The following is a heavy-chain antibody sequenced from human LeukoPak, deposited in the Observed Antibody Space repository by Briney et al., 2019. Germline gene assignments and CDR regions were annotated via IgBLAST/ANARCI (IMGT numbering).Heavy chain of an antibody. CDR1: GFTFSSYS. CDR3: ATVAMVRQAHFDY. Sequence: GGSLRLSCAASGFTFSSYSMNWVRQAPGKGLEWVSSISSSSSYIYYADSVKGRFTISRDNAKNSLYLQMNSLRAEDTAVYYCATVAMVRQAHFDYWGQGTLVTVSS. V-gene: IGHV3-21*01. D-gene: IGHD3-10*01. J-gene: IGHJ4*02. CDR2: ISSSSSYI.